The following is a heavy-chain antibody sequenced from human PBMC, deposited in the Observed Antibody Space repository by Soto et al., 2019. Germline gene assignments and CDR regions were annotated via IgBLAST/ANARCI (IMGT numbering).Heavy chain of an antibody. CDR2: INNSGST. D-gene: IGHD4-17*01. CDR1: GGSFSGYY. Sequence: QVQLQQWGAGLLKPSETLSLTCAVYGGSFSGYYWSWIRQPPGKGLEWIGEINNSGSTNYNPSLKRRVTISVDTSRSQFSLKLSAVTAADTAVYYCARGPCYGDYGPVGYWGQGTLVTVSS. J-gene: IGHJ4*02. CDR3: ARGPCYGDYGPVGY. V-gene: IGHV4-34*01.